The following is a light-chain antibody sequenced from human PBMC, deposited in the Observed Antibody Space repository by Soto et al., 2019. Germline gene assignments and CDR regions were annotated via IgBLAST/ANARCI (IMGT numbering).Light chain of an antibody. CDR3: LQFDGSSRT. CDR2: DAS. CDR1: QSIGSW. V-gene: IGKV1-5*01. J-gene: IGKJ1*01. Sequence: DIPMTQSPSTLSASVGDRVTITCRASQSIGSWLAWYQQKPGKAPNLLIYDASSLASGVPSRFSGSGSGTEFTLTISSLQPDDYATYYCLQFDGSSRTFGQGTKVEI.